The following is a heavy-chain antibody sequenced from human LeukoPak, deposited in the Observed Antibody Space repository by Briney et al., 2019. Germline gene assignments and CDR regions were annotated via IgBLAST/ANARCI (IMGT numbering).Heavy chain of an antibody. J-gene: IGHJ5*02. V-gene: IGHV4-39*01. D-gene: IGHD3-10*01. CDR3: ARHYGP. CDR2: IYDSGST. CDR1: GGSISSIDW. Sequence: PSETLSLTCAVSGGSISSIDWWTWVRQPPGKGLEWIGSIYDSGSTYYNPSLKSRVTISVDTSKNQFSLKLNSVTAADTAVYYCARHYGPWGQGTLVTVSS.